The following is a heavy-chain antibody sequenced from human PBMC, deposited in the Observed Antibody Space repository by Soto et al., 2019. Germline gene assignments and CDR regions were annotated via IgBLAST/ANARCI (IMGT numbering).Heavy chain of an antibody. CDR1: VCSITSKY. CDR2: SYTSWTT. D-gene: IGHD1-26*01. V-gene: IGHV4-4*07. CDR3: ERERAANSWIET. J-gene: IGHJ4*02. Sequence: SSTXSLTGTVSVCSITSKYFTWIRRTAGKGFECIARSYTSWTTDYNPSLKGRLSMSLHPSKNQFSLSLASVTAADTGIYYCERERAANSWIETWGQGILV.